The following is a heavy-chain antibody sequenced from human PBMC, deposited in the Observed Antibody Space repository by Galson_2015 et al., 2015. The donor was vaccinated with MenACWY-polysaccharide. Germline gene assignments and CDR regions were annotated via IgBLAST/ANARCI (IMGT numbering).Heavy chain of an antibody. D-gene: IGHD3-22*01. CDR2: INTNTGNP. CDR1: GYTFTSYA. J-gene: IGHJ4*02. V-gene: IGHV7-4-1*02. CDR3: ARVGARDELYYDSSGYYN. Sequence: SVKVSCKASGYTFTSYAMNWVRQAPGQGLEWMGWINTNTGNPTYAQGFTGRFVFSLDISVSTAYLQISSLKAEDTAVYYCARVGARDELYYDSSGYYNWGQGTLVTVSS.